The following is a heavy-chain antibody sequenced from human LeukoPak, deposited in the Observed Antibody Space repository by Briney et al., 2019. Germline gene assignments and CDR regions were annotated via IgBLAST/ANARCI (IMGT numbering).Heavy chain of an antibody. CDR1: GFTFSSYS. CDR2: ISSSRSTI. D-gene: IGHD6-13*01. V-gene: IGHV3-48*01. J-gene: IGHJ5*02. Sequence: GGSLRLSCAASGFTFSSYSMNWVRQAPGKGLEWVSYISSSRSTIYYADSVKGRFTISRDNAKNSLYLQMNSLRAEDTAVYYCARALVGSSWYEKITRLNWFDPWGQGTLVTVSS. CDR3: ARALVGSSWYEKITRLNWFDP.